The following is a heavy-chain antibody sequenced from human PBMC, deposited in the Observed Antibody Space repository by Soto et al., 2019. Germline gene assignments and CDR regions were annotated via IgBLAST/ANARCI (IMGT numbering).Heavy chain of an antibody. CDR3: ARARRNSSSFDY. CDR2: IYYSGST. J-gene: IGHJ4*02. Sequence: SETLSLTCTVSGGSVSSGSYYWSWIRQPPGKGLEWIGYIYYSGSTNYNPSLKSRVTISVDTSKNQFSLKLSSVTAADTAVYYCARARRNSSSFDYWGQGTLVTVSS. CDR1: GGSVSSGSYY. D-gene: IGHD6-6*01. V-gene: IGHV4-61*01.